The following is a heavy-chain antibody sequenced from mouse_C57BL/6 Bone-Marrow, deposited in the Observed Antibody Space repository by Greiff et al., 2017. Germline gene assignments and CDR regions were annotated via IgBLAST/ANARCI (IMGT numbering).Heavy chain of an antibody. V-gene: IGHV5-4*01. D-gene: IGHD2-4*01. Sequence: VQLVESGGGLVKPGGSLKLSCAASGFTFSSYAMSWVRQTPEKRLEWVATISDGGSYTYYPDNVKGRFTISRDNAKNNLYLQMSHLKSEDTAMYYCARDRDYDYSYAMDYWGQGTSVTVSS. CDR2: ISDGGSYT. CDR3: ARDRDYDYSYAMDY. J-gene: IGHJ4*01. CDR1: GFTFSSYA.